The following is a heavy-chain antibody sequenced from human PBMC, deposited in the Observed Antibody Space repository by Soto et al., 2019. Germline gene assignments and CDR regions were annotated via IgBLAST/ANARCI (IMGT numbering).Heavy chain of an antibody. Sequence: QVQMVQSGAEVKKPGASVKVSCEASGYTFTDYYMHWVRQAPGQGLEWMGRINPSGGATTYVQKFQCRVTMTTDTSTSTVYMDLSSLTSEDTAVYYCARGSSLALDYWGQGTLVTVSS. J-gene: IGHJ4*02. CDR1: GYTFTDYY. CDR2: INPSGGAT. CDR3: ARGSSLALDY. V-gene: IGHV1-46*01.